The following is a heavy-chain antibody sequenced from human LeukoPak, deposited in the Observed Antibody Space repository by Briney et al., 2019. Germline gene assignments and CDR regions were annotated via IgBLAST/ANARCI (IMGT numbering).Heavy chain of an antibody. Sequence: GGSLRLSCAASGFTFSNAWMSWVRQAPGKGLEWVGRIKSKTDGGTTDYAAPVKGRFTISRDDSKNTLYLQMNSLKTVDTAVYYFTFRGNTAILKPAFDIWGQGTMVTVSS. CDR3: TFRGNTAILKPAFDI. V-gene: IGHV3-15*01. CDR2: IKSKTDGGTT. J-gene: IGHJ3*02. D-gene: IGHD5-18*01. CDR1: GFTFSNAW.